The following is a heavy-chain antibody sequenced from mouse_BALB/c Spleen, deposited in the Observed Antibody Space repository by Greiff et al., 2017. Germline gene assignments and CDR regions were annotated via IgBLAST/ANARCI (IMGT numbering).Heavy chain of an antibody. V-gene: IGHV5-12-1*01. D-gene: IGHD2-3*01. CDR2: ISSGGGST. CDR3: ARESIYDGYPYYAMDY. CDR1: GFAFSSYD. Sequence: EVQVVESGGGLVKPGGSLKLSCAASGFAFSSYDMSWVRQTPEKRLEWVAYISSGGGSTYYPDTVKGRFTISRDNAKNTLYLQMSSLKSEDTAMYYCARESIYDGYPYYAMDYWGQGTTLTVSA. J-gene: IGHJ4*01.